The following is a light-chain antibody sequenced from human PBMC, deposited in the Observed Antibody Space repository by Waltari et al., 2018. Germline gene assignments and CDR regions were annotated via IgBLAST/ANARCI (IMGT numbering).Light chain of an antibody. J-gene: IGKJ3*01. V-gene: IGKV1-27*01. CDR1: QGISNY. CDR2: AAS. Sequence: DIQMTQSPSSLSASAGDRVTTTCRASQGISNYLAWYQQKPGKVPKLLIYAASTLQSGVPSRFSGSGSGTDFTLTISSLQPEDVATYYCQKYNSALFTFGPGTKVDIK. CDR3: QKYNSALFT.